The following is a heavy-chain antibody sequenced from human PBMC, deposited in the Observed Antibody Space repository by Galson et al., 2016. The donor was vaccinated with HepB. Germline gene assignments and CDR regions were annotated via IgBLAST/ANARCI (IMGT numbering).Heavy chain of an antibody. Sequence: SLRLSCAVSGITFSNYGMHWVRRAPGKGLEWLARVAYDGSNQKYADSVMGRFTVSRDNSKNTLYLQMNDLRDEDTAVYYCARDPLVSSGFWGQGTRVTVSS. CDR3: ARDPLVSSGF. CDR2: VAYDGSNQ. CDR1: GITFSNYG. D-gene: IGHD6-19*01. V-gene: IGHV3-30*03. J-gene: IGHJ4*02.